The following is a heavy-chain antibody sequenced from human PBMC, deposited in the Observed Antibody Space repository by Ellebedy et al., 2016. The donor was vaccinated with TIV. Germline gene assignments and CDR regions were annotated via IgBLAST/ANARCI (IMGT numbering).Heavy chain of an antibody. CDR3: ARRRRGFGSFPYYFDY. Sequence: SETLSLTCTVSGGSISSYYWSWIRQPPGKGLEWIGYIYYSGSTNYNPSLKSRVTISVDTSKNQFSLKLSSVTAADTAVYYCARRRRGFGSFPYYFDYWGQGTLVTVSS. D-gene: IGHD3-10*01. CDR2: IYYSGST. V-gene: IGHV4-59*08. J-gene: IGHJ4*02. CDR1: GGSISSYY.